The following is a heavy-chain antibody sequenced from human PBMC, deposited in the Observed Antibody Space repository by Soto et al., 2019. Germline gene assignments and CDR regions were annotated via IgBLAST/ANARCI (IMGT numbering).Heavy chain of an antibody. J-gene: IGHJ6*03. CDR3: AKSVAGYYYYYYMDV. Sequence: GGSLRLSCAASGFTFSSYAMSWVRQAPGKGLEWVSAISGGGGSTYYADSVKGRFTISRDNSKNTLYLQMNSLRVEDTAVYYCAKSVAGYYYYYYMDVWGKGTTVTVSS. CDR1: GFTFSSYA. V-gene: IGHV3-23*01. CDR2: ISGGGGST. D-gene: IGHD6-19*01.